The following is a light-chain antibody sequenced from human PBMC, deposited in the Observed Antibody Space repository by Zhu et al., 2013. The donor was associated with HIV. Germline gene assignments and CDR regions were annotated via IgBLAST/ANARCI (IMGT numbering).Light chain of an antibody. V-gene: IGKV3D-15*03. CDR2: GAS. Sequence: EIVLTQSPATLSLSPGERATLSCRASQSVSSYLAWYQQKPGQAPRLLIYGASVRATGIPDRFSGSGSGTEFTLTINNLQSEDFAVYYCHQYNNWPPYSFGQGTKLEIK. J-gene: IGKJ2*03. CDR1: QSVSSY. CDR3: HQYNNWPPYS.